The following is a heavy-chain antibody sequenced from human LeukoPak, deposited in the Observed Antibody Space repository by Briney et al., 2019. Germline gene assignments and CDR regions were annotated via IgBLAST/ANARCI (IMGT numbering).Heavy chain of an antibody. CDR2: ISAYNANT. V-gene: IGHV1-18*01. CDR3: AITTPYRRQAFDY. Sequence: GAGVKVSCMASGDAFKSDGMGWGGEAGGQGIERMRWISAYNANTTYAQKLQGRVTMTTDTSTSTAYMELRSLRSDDPAVYYCAITTPYRRQAFDYWGQGPLVTVSS. CDR1: GDAFKSDG. J-gene: IGHJ4*02. D-gene: IGHD2-15*01.